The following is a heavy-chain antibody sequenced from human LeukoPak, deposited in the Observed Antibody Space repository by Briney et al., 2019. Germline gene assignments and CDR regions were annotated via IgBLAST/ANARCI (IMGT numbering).Heavy chain of an antibody. Sequence: PETLSLTCTVSGGSISSYYWSWIRQSPGKGLEWIGGSTKYNPSLKSRVTISVDTSKNQFSLKLSSVTAADTAVYYCARHGGNSRGIPYYFDYWGQGTLVTVSS. CDR2: GST. CDR3: ARHGGNSRGIPYYFDY. V-gene: IGHV4-59*08. CDR1: GGSISSYY. J-gene: IGHJ4*02. D-gene: IGHD4-23*01.